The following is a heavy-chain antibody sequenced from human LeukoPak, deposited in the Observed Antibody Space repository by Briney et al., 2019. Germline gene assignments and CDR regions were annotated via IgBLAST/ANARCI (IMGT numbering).Heavy chain of an antibody. CDR2: INWNGGSI. Sequence: GGSLRLSCAASGFTFSDHYMDWVRQAPGKGLEWVSGINWNGGSIGYADSVKGRFTISRDNAKNSLYLQMNSLRAEDTALYHCARALYYDFWSGSPDDAFDIWGQGTMVTVSS. J-gene: IGHJ3*02. V-gene: IGHV3-20*01. D-gene: IGHD3-3*01. CDR1: GFTFSDHY. CDR3: ARALYYDFWSGSPDDAFDI.